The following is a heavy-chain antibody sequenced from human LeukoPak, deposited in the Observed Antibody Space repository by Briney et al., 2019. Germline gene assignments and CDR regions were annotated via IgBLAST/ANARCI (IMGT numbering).Heavy chain of an antibody. Sequence: GGSLRLSCAASGFTFSSYATSWVRQAPGKRLEWVSGISGSGGSTYYADSVKGRFTISRDNSKNTLFLQMNSLRAEDTAVYYCAKARWSASFGSGSYDGAFDIWGQGTKVTVSS. CDR3: AKARWSASFGSGSYDGAFDI. D-gene: IGHD3-10*01. CDR1: GFTFSSYA. V-gene: IGHV3-23*01. J-gene: IGHJ3*02. CDR2: ISGSGGST.